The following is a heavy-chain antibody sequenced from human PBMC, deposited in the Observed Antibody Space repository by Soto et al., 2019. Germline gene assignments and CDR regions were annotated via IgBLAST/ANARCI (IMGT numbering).Heavy chain of an antibody. CDR1: GGSISSGGYY. CDR3: ARVVFWEGGSWYDY. V-gene: IGHV4-31*03. CDR2: IYYSGST. J-gene: IGHJ4*02. Sequence: SNTLSLSSTVSGGSISSGGYYWSWIRQHPGKGLEWIGYIYYSGSTYYNPSLKSRVTISVDTSKNQFSLKLSSVTAADTAVYYCARVVFWEGGSWYDYWGQGTLVTVSS. D-gene: IGHD6-13*01.